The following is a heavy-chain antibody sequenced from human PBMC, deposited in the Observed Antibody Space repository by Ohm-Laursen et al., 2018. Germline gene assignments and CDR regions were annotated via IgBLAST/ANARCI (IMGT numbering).Heavy chain of an antibody. Sequence: GTLSLTCTVSGGSISTGYYWSWIRQPAGKGLEWIGRIYTSGTTNYNPSLKSRVTMSVDTSRNQFSLKLSSVTAEDTAVYYCARDREGWYFDLWGRGTLVTVSS. CDR2: IYTSGTT. D-gene: IGHD1-26*01. CDR1: GGSISTGYY. J-gene: IGHJ2*01. V-gene: IGHV4-4*07. CDR3: ARDREGWYFDL.